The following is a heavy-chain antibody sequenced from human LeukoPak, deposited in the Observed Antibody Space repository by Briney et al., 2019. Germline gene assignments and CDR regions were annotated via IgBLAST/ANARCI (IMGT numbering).Heavy chain of an antibody. CDR1: GFIFGDYG. J-gene: IGHJ4*02. CDR3: TRDLVYYYGSGFDY. CDR2: IRSKTYGGTT. Sequence: GGSLRLSCTASGFIFGDYGLSRVRQAPGKGLEWVGFIRSKTYGGTTEYAASVKGRFTISRDDSKSIAYLQMNSLKTEDTAVYYCTRDLVYYYGSGFDYWGQGTLVTVSS. D-gene: IGHD3-10*01. V-gene: IGHV3-49*04.